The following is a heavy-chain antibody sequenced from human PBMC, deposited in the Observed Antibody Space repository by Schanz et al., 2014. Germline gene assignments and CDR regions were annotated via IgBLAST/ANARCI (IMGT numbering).Heavy chain of an antibody. V-gene: IGHV1-69*08. Sequence: QVQLVQSEAEVKKPGSSVKFSCKASGGTFSSYTISWVRQAPGQGLEWMGRIIPILGIANYAQKFQGRVTITADKSTSTAYMELSSLRSDDTAVYYCARDQSPYTNSSDVRCFDDWGQGSLVTVSS. J-gene: IGHJ4*02. CDR1: GGTFSSYT. CDR2: IIPILGIA. D-gene: IGHD6-6*01. CDR3: ARDQSPYTNSSDVRCFDD.